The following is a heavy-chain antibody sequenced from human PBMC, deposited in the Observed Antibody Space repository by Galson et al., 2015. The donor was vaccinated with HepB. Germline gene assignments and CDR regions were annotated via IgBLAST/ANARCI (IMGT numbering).Heavy chain of an antibody. D-gene: IGHD3-10*01. CDR1: GGTFSSYA. CDR3: ARGITMVRGPQPRGFDP. Sequence: SVKVSCKASGGTFSSYAISWVRQAPGQGLEWMGRIIPILGIANYAQKFQGRVTITADKSTSTAYMELSGLRSEDTAVYYCARGITMVRGPQPRGFDPWGQGTLVTVSS. J-gene: IGHJ5*02. V-gene: IGHV1-69*04. CDR2: IIPILGIA.